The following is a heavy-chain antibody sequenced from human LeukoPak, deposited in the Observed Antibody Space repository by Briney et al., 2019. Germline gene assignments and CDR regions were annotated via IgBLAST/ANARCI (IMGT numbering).Heavy chain of an antibody. CDR2: ISSSSSYI. CDR1: GFTFSSYS. V-gene: IGHV3-21*01. D-gene: IGHD6-19*01. CDR3: ARASIGSGWYWDY. Sequence: PGGYLRLSCAASGFTFSSYSMNWVRRAPGKGLGWVSSISSSSSYIYYADSVKGRFTISRDNAKNSLYLQMNSLRAEDTAVYYCARASIGSGWYWDYWGQGTLVTVSS. J-gene: IGHJ4*02.